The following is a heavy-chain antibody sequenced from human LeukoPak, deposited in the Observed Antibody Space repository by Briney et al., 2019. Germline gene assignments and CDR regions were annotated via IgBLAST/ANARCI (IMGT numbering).Heavy chain of an antibody. CDR3: ARRVGYSSSSAEGYFDY. Sequence: PGGSLRLSCAASGFTFSSYSMNWVRQAPGKGLEWVSSISSSSSYIYYADSVKGRFTISRDNAKNSLYLQMNSLRDEDTAVYYCARRVGYSSSSAEGYFDYWGQGTLVTVSS. CDR1: GFTFSSYS. D-gene: IGHD6-6*01. V-gene: IGHV3-21*01. J-gene: IGHJ4*02. CDR2: ISSSSSYI.